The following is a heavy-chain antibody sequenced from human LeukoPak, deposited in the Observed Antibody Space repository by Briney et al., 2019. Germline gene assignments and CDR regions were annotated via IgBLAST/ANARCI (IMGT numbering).Heavy chain of an antibody. CDR2: FSGSGGST. V-gene: IGHV3-23*01. J-gene: IGHJ4*02. CDR1: GFTFSSYA. CDR3: APLGYCRSTSCYISIGSSSERYY. Sequence: GGSLRLSCAASGFTFSSYAMSWVRQAPGKGLEWLSAFSGSGGSTCYADSVKGRFTIFRDNSKNTLYLQMNSLRAEDTAVYYCAPLGYCRSTSCYISIGSSSERYYWGQGTLVTVSS. D-gene: IGHD2-2*02.